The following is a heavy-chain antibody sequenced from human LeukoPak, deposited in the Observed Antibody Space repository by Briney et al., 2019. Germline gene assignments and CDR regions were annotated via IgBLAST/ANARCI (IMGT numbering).Heavy chain of an antibody. V-gene: IGHV3-23*01. CDR1: GLTLRDFA. D-gene: IGHD4-23*01. Sequence: GGSLRLSCAASGLTLRDFAMTWVRQAPGKGLEWVSSITISGDNTYYADSVKGRFTISRDNSKNTLYLQMNSLRAEDTAVYYCAKDLLVTAKYFYYGLDVWGQGTTVTVSS. J-gene: IGHJ6*02. CDR3: AKDLLVTAKYFYYGLDV. CDR2: ITISGDNT.